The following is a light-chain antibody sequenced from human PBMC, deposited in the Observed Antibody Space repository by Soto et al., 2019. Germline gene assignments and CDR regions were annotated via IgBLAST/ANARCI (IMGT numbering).Light chain of an antibody. CDR3: QQYGSSRT. J-gene: IGKJ1*01. Sequence: EIVTTQSPATLSVSPGERATLSCRASQSVSNNLAWYQQRPGQAPRLLIYGASTRATGIPARFSGSGSGTDFTLTISSLEPEDFAVYYCQQYGSSRTFGQGTKVDTK. V-gene: IGKV3-15*01. CDR1: QSVSNN. CDR2: GAS.